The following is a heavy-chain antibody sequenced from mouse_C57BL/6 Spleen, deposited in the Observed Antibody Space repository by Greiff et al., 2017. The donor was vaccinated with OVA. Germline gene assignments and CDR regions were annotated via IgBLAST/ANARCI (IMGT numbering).Heavy chain of an antibody. CDR1: GYTFTSYW. J-gene: IGHJ3*01. D-gene: IGHD2-3*01. Sequence: QVQLQQSGTELVKPGASVKLSCKASGYTFTSYWMHWVKQRPGQGLEWIGNINPSNGGTNYNEKFKSKATLTVDTSSSTAYMQLSSLTSEDSAVYYCARSYGGYYWFAYWGQGTLVTVSA. CDR2: INPSNGGT. CDR3: ARSYGGYYWFAY. V-gene: IGHV1-53*01.